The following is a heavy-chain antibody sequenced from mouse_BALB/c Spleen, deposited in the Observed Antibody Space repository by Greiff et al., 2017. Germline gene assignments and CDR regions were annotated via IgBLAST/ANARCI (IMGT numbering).Heavy chain of an antibody. D-gene: IGHD2-4*01. CDR1: GYTFTDYN. CDR3: ARGMIRRYFDY. V-gene: IGHV1S29*02. Sequence: EVHLVESGPELVKPGASVKISCKASGYTFTDYNMHWVKQSHGKSLEWIGYIYPYNGGTGYNQKFKSKATLTVDNSSSTAYMELRSLTSEDSAVYYCARGMIRRYFDYWGRGTTLTVSS. J-gene: IGHJ2*01. CDR2: IYPYNGGT.